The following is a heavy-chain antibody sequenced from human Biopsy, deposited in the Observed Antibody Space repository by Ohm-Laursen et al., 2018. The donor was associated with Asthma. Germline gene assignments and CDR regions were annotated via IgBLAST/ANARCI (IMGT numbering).Heavy chain of an antibody. J-gene: IGHJ6*02. V-gene: IGHV1-18*01. D-gene: IGHD3-10*01. Sequence: ATVKISCKASGYTFNSAGITWVRQAPGQGLEWMGWISVYNGNTKVAQKLQDRVTMITDTSTSTAYVELRSLRSDDTAVYFCARAVDYSHYYGIDVWGQGTTVAVS. CDR1: GYTFNSAG. CDR3: ARAVDYSHYYGIDV. CDR2: ISVYNGNT.